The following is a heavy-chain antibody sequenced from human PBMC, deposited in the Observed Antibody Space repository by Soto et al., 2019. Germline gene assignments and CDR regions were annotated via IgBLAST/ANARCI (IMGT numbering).Heavy chain of an antibody. D-gene: IGHD6-13*01. Sequence: PGGSLRLSCAASGFTVSSNYMSWVRQAPGKGLEWVSVIYSGGSTYYADSVKGRFTISRDNSKNTLYLQMNSLRAEDTAVYCCARTKAIAAAGYYYFGIDVWGQGTTVTVSS. J-gene: IGHJ6*02. CDR1: GFTVSSNY. CDR3: ARTKAIAAAGYYYFGIDV. V-gene: IGHV3-53*01. CDR2: IYSGGST.